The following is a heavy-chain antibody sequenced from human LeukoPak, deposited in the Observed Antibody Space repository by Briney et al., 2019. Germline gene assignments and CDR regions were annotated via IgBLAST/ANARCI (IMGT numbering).Heavy chain of an antibody. CDR2: IYPGDSDT. CDR1: GYSFTSYW. CDR3: ARQETTLYYYYGMDV. J-gene: IGHJ6*02. V-gene: IGHV5-51*01. Sequence: GESLKISCKGSGYSFTSYWIGWVRQMPGKGLEWMGIIYPGDSDTRYSPSFQGQVTISADKSISTAYLQWSSLKASDTAMYYCARQETTLYYYYGMDVWGQGTTVTVSS. D-gene: IGHD4-11*01.